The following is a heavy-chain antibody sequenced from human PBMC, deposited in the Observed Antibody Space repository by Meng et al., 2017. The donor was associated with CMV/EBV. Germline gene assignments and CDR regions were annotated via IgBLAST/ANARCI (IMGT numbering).Heavy chain of an antibody. J-gene: IGHJ4*02. V-gene: IGHV1-69*05. D-gene: IGHD3-10*01. CDR2: IIPIFGTA. CDR1: GGTFSSYA. CDR3: ASLRNMVRGGGYFGY. Sequence: SVKVSCKASGGTFSSYAISWVRQAPGQGLEWMGGIIPIFGTANYAQKFQGRVTITTDESTSTAYMELSSLRSEDTAVYYCASLRNMVRGGGYFGYWGQGTLVTVSS.